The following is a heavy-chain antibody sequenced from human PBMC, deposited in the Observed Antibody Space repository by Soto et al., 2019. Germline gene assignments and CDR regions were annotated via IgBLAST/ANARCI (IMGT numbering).Heavy chain of an antibody. D-gene: IGHD3-3*01. CDR2: ISSSSSYI. Sequence: GGSLRLSCAASGFTFSSYSMNWVRQAPGKGLEWVSSISSSSSYIYYADSVKGRFTISRDNAKNSLYLQMNSLRAEDTAVYYCARESDYDFWSGYNYYYYYMDVWGKGTTVTVSS. CDR3: ARESDYDFWSGYNYYYYYMDV. CDR1: GFTFSSYS. V-gene: IGHV3-21*01. J-gene: IGHJ6*03.